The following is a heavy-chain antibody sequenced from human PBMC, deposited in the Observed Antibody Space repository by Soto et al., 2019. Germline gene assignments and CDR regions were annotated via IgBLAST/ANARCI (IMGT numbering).Heavy chain of an antibody. CDR1: GFTFSTYS. D-gene: IGHD6-13*01. V-gene: IGHV3-48*01. J-gene: IGHJ5*02. Sequence: EVQLVESGGGLVQPGGSLRLSCAASGFTFSTYSMNWVRQAPGKGLEWVSYISSSTIYYADSVKGRFTISRDNAKISLYLQMNSLRAEDTAVYYCAGQGGSRLNWFDPWGQGTLVTVSS. CDR3: AGQGGSRLNWFDP. CDR2: ISSSTI.